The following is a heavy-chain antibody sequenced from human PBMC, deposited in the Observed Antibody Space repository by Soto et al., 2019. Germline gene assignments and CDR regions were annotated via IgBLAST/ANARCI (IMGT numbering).Heavy chain of an antibody. Sequence: SETLSLTCAVYGWSFSGYYWSWIRQPPGKGLEWIGEINHSGSTNYNPSLKSRVTISVDTSKNQFSLKLSSVTAADTAVYYCARGNGITMVRGEKRNWFDPWGQGTLVTVSS. CDR1: GWSFSGYY. CDR3: ARGNGITMVRGEKRNWFDP. J-gene: IGHJ5*02. V-gene: IGHV4-34*01. D-gene: IGHD3-10*01. CDR2: INHSGST.